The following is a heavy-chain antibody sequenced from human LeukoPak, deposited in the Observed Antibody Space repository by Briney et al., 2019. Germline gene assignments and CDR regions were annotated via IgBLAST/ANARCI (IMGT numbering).Heavy chain of an antibody. D-gene: IGHD6-6*01. CDR1: GFTFSSYW. V-gene: IGHV3-7*04. CDR2: IKQDGSEK. J-gene: IGHJ6*03. Sequence: GGSLILSCAASGFTFSSYWMSWVRQAPGKGLEWVANIKQDGSEKYYVDSVKGRFTISRDNAKNSLYLQMNSLRAEDTAVYYCATEASSSSRSGYYYMDVWGKGTTVTVSS. CDR3: ATEASSSSRSGYYYMDV.